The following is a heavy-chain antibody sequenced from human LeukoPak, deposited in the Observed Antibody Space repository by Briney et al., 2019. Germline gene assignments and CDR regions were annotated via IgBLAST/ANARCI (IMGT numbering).Heavy chain of an antibody. V-gene: IGHV1-2*02. Sequence: WASVKVSCKASGYTFTGYYMHWVRQAPGQGLEWIGWINTISGGTNYAQKFQGRVTMTRDTSISTAYMELSRLTSDDTAVYYRARGREVAGTVGYWGQGTLVTVSS. CDR3: ARGREVAGTVGY. J-gene: IGHJ4*02. CDR2: INTISGGT. CDR1: GYTFTGYY. D-gene: IGHD6-19*01.